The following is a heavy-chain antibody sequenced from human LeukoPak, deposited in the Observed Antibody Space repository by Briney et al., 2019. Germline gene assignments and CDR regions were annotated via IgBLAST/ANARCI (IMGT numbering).Heavy chain of an antibody. CDR1: GYTFTSYA. CDR3: ARESGSPYYYGSGSYLEASYYDY. J-gene: IGHJ4*02. Sequence: ASVKVSCKASGYTFTSYAMHWVRQAPGQRLEWMGWINAGNGNTKYSQKFQGRVTITRDTSASTAYMELSSLRSEDTAVYYCARESGSPYYYGSGSYLEASYYDYWGQGTLVTVSS. D-gene: IGHD3-10*01. V-gene: IGHV1-3*01. CDR2: INAGNGNT.